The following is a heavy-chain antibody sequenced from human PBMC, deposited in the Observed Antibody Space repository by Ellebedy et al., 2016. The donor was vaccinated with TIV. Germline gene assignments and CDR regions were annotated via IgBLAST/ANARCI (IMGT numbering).Heavy chain of an antibody. V-gene: IGHV1-46*01. J-gene: IGHJ4*02. CDR3: ARAHYYDSIAYYFDS. CDR2: IDPSVGTT. Sequence: ASVKVSCKASGYRFTKFYMHWMRQAPGQGPEWMGVIDPSVGTTTYAQKFQERVAMTRDMSTSTVHMELSRLRSDDTAVYYCARAHYYDSIAYYFDSWGQGTLVTVSS. CDR1: GYRFTKFY. D-gene: IGHD3-22*01.